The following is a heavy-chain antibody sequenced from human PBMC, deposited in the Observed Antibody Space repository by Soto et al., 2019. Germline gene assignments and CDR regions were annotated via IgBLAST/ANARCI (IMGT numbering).Heavy chain of an antibody. D-gene: IGHD1-26*01. Sequence: QITLKESGPTLVKPTQTLTLTCTFSGFSLTTSGEAVGWIRQTPGKALEWLALIYWDDEKHSTPSLRSRLTITKDTSKNQVVLTMTNMDPVDTATFYCAHRKGGTFDYWGQGTLVTVSS. CDR1: GFSLTTSGEA. CDR3: AHRKGGTFDY. J-gene: IGHJ4*02. V-gene: IGHV2-5*02. CDR2: IYWDDEK.